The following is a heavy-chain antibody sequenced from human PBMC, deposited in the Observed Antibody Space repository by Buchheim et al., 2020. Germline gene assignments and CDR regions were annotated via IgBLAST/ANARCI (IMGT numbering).Heavy chain of an antibody. CDR3: ARDEWFGGRGPLSNYYYYYGMDV. V-gene: IGHV1-69*04. CDR1: GGTFSSYA. Sequence: QVQLVQSGAEVKKPGSSVKFSCKASGGTFSSYAISWVRQAPGQGLEWMGRIIPILGIANYAQKSQGRVTITADKSTSIAYMELSSLRSEDTAVYYCARDEWFGGRGPLSNYYYYYGMDVWGQGTT. D-gene: IGHD3-10*01. J-gene: IGHJ6*02. CDR2: IIPILGIA.